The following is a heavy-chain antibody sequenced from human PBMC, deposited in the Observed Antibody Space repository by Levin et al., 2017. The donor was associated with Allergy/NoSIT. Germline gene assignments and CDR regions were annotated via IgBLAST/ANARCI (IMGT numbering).Heavy chain of an antibody. Sequence: SQTLSLTCAVPCGSISSGGYSWSWIRQPPGKGLEWIGNIYLSGSTNDNPSLKSRVTMSVDRSKNQFSLKLSYVTAADTAVYYCARVAGYSYGYYFDYWGPRTLVAVSS. CDR1: CGSISSGGYS. J-gene: IGHJ4*02. CDR2: IYLSGST. D-gene: IGHD5-18*01. V-gene: IGHV4-30-2*01. CDR3: ARVAGYSYGYYFDY.